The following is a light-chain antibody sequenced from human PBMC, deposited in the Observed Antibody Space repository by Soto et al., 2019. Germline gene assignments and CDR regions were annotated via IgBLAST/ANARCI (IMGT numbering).Light chain of an antibody. J-gene: IGLJ2*01. CDR2: DVS. CDR3: CSYAGSYTVI. V-gene: IGLV2-11*01. CDR1: SSDVGFYNY. Sequence: QSVLTQPRSVSGSPGQSVTISCTGTSSDVGFYNYVSWYQQHPGKAPKLMIYDVSGRPSGVPDRFSGSKSGSTASLTISGLQAEDEAEYYCCSYAGSYTVIFGGGTKLTVL.